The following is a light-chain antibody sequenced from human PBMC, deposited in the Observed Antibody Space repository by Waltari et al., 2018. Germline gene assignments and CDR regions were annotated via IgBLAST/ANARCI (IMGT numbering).Light chain of an antibody. J-gene: IGKJ1*01. CDR2: DAS. CDR3: QQRTDRPPVT. CDR1: QSVSVY. Sequence: EVVLTQSPATLSLSPGDRATLSCRASQSVSVYLAWYPQRPGQAPRLLIYDASDRATGVPARFSGSGSGTDFTLTISSLEPEDFAVYYCQQRTDRPPVTFGQGTRVEMK. V-gene: IGKV3-11*01.